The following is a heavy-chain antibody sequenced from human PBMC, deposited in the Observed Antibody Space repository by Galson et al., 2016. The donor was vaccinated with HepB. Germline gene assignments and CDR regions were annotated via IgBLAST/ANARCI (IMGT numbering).Heavy chain of an antibody. CDR2: ISVYNGNT. D-gene: IGHD2-15*01. CDR1: GYTFSAYG. J-gene: IGHJ4*02. CDR3: ARDSDCSGGNCYFDS. Sequence: SVKVSCKASGYTFSAYGTTWVRQAPGQGLEWMGWISVYNGNTDYAQRFRGRVTMTTDTSTSTAYMELRSLRSDDTAVYYCARDSDCSGGNCYFDSWGQGIPVSVSS. V-gene: IGHV1-18*01.